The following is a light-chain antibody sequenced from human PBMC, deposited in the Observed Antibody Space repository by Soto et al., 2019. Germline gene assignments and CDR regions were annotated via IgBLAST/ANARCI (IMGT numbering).Light chain of an antibody. CDR2: LGS. CDR1: QSLLHSNGYNY. J-gene: IGKJ1*01. CDR3: MQALQTRT. Sequence: DIVMTQSPLSLPVIPGEPASISCRSSQSLLHSNGYNYLDWYLQKPGQSPQLLIYLGSNRASGVPDRFSSSGSGTDFTLKSSRVEAEDAGVYYCMQALQTRTFGQGTKVEIK. V-gene: IGKV2-28*01.